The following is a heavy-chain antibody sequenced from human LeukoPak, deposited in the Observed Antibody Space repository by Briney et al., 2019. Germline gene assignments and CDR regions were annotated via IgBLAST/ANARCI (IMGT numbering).Heavy chain of an antibody. V-gene: IGHV3-48*03. D-gene: IGHD3-22*01. Sequence: GGSLLLSCAASGFTFSSYEMNWVRQAPGKGLEWVSYISSSGSTIYYADSVKGRFTISRDNAKNSLYLQVNSLRAEDTAVYYCARGGLEYYYDSSGYLDYWGQGTLVTVSS. J-gene: IGHJ4*02. CDR2: ISSSGSTI. CDR1: GFTFSSYE. CDR3: ARGGLEYYYDSSGYLDY.